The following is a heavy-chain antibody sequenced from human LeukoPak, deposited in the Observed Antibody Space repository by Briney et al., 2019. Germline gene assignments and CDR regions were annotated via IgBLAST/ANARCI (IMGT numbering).Heavy chain of an antibody. CDR2: IYSGGST. J-gene: IGHJ4*02. Sequence: GGSLRLSCAASGFTVSSNYMSWVRQAPGRGLEWVSVIYSGGSTYYADSVKGRFTISRDNSKNTLYLQMNSLRAEDTAVYYCARGASGYCSGGSCYQGYWGQGTLVTVSS. D-gene: IGHD2-15*01. V-gene: IGHV3-53*01. CDR1: GFTVSSNY. CDR3: ARGASGYCSGGSCYQGY.